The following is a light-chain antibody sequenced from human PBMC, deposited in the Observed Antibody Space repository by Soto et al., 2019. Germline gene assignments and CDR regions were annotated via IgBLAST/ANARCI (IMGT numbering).Light chain of an antibody. J-gene: IGKJ1*01. V-gene: IGKV4-1*01. CDR2: WAS. CDR1: QSILYSSNNKNY. Sequence: DIVMTQSPGSLAVSLGERATINSKSSQSILYSSNNKNYLAWYQQKPGQPPKLLIYWASTRESGVPDRFSGSGSGTDFTLTISSLQAGDVAVYYCQQYYDAPQTFGQGTKVEIK. CDR3: QQYYDAPQT.